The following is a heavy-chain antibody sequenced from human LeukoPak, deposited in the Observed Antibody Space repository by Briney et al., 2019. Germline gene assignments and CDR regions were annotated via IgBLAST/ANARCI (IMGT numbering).Heavy chain of an antibody. J-gene: IGHJ4*02. V-gene: IGHV3-7*01. CDR2: IKQDGSEK. CDR1: GFTFSDYW. CDR3: AREYSSSWFL. Sequence: GGSLRLSCAASGFTFSDYWMNWVRQAPGKGLEWVAIIKQDGSEKYYVDSVKGRFTISRDNSKNTLYLQMNSLRAEDTAVYYCAREYSSSWFLWGQGTLVTVSS. D-gene: IGHD6-13*01.